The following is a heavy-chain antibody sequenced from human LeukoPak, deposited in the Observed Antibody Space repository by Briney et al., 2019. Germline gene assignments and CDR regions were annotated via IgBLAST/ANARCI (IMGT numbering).Heavy chain of an antibody. J-gene: IGHJ4*02. CDR2: IYYTGGT. CDR1: GGSITTSSYY. V-gene: IGHV4-39*07. Sequence: PSETLSLTCSVSGGSITTSSYYWGWVRQPPERGLEWIGSIYYTGGTNYSPSLKSRVTISVDTSKNQFSLKLSSVTAADTAVYYCARDRNIAALDYWGQGTLVTVSS. D-gene: IGHD6-13*01. CDR3: ARDRNIAALDY.